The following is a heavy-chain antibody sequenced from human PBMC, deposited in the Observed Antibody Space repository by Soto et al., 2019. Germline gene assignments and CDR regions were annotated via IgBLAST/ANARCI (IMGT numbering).Heavy chain of an antibody. V-gene: IGHV4-39*01. CDR3: ARRPSRELLELYYFDY. CDR1: GGSISSSSYN. Sequence: PSETLSLTCTVSGGSISSSSYNWGWIRQPPGKGLEWIGSIYYSGSTYYNPSLKSRVTISVDTSKNQFSLKLSSVTAADTAVYYCARRPSRELLELYYFDYWGQGTLVTVSS. J-gene: IGHJ4*02. CDR2: IYYSGST. D-gene: IGHD1-26*01.